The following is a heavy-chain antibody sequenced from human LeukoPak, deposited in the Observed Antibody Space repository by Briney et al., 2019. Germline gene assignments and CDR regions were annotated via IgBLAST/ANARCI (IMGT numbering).Heavy chain of an antibody. V-gene: IGHV1-46*01. CDR2: INPSGGST. Sequence: ASVKVSCKASGYTFTSYYMHWVRQAPGQGLEWMGIINPSGGSTSYAQKFQGRVTMTRDMSTSTVYMELSSLRSEDTAVYYCAREGVAPQQQLAFDYWGQGTLVTVSS. J-gene: IGHJ4*02. CDR3: AREGVAPQQQLAFDY. D-gene: IGHD6-13*01. CDR1: GYTFTSYY.